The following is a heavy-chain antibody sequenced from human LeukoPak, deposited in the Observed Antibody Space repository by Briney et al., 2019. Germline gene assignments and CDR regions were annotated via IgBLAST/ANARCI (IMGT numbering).Heavy chain of an antibody. CDR1: GFTFSSYS. Sequence: GGSLRLSCAASGFTFSSYSMNWVRQAPGKGLEWVSSISSSSSNIYYADSVKGRFTISRDNAKNSLYLQMNSLRVEDTAVYYCAREDYGGNSDYFDYWGQGTLVTVSS. V-gene: IGHV3-21*04. J-gene: IGHJ4*02. CDR3: AREDYGGNSDYFDY. CDR2: ISSSSSNI. D-gene: IGHD4-23*01.